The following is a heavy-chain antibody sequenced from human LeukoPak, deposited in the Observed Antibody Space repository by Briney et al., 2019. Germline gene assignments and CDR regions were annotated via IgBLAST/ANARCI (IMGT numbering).Heavy chain of an antibody. Sequence: SETLSLTCTVSGGSISSYYWSWIRQPPGKGLEWIGYIYYSGSTNYNPSLKSQVTISVDTSKNQFSLKLSSVTAADTAVYYCARLGSGSYFGVNWFDPWGQGTLVTVSS. CDR3: ARLGSGSYFGVNWFDP. CDR2: IYYSGST. V-gene: IGHV4-59*08. J-gene: IGHJ5*02. D-gene: IGHD3-10*01. CDR1: GGSISSYY.